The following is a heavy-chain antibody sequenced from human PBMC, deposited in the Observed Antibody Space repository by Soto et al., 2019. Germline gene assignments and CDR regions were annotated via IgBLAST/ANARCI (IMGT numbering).Heavy chain of an antibody. D-gene: IGHD2-21*02. Sequence: PSETLSLTCTVSGGSMISYYWSWIRQHPGKGLEWIGYIYYSGSTYYNPSLKSRVTISVDTSKNQFSLKLSSVTAADTAVYYYARVCGGDCHHGMDVWGQGTTVTVSS. CDR3: ARVCGGDCHHGMDV. CDR1: GGSMISYY. J-gene: IGHJ6*02. V-gene: IGHV4-59*06. CDR2: IYYSGST.